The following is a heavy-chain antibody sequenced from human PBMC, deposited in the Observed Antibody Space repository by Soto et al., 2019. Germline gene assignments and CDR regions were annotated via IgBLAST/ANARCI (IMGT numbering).Heavy chain of an antibody. J-gene: IGHJ4*02. CDR1: GYTFTSYY. D-gene: IGHD1-26*01. Sequence: ASVKVSCKASGYTFTSYYMHWVRQAPGQGLEWMGIINPSGGSTSYAQKFQGRVTMTRDTSTSTVYMELSSLRSEDTAVYYCARVGRRHLELVYFDYWGQGXLVTVYS. CDR2: INPSGGST. CDR3: ARVGRRHLELVYFDY. V-gene: IGHV1-46*01.